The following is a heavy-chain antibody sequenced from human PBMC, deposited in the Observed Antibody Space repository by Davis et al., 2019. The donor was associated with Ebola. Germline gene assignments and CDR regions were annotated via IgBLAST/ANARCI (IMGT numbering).Heavy chain of an antibody. CDR2: INHSGST. Sequence: PSETLSLTCAVSGGSISSSNWWTWVRQPPGKGLEWIGEINHSGSTNYNPSLKSRVTISVDTSKNQFSLKLSSVTAADTAVYYCARELLWFRAHLFDYWGQGTLVTVSS. CDR3: ARELLWFRAHLFDY. V-gene: IGHV4-4*02. D-gene: IGHD3-10*01. J-gene: IGHJ4*02. CDR1: GGSISSSNW.